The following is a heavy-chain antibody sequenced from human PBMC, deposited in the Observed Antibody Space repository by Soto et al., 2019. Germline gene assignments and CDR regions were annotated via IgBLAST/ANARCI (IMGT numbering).Heavy chain of an antibody. CDR2: IRQDGGEE. CDR3: AKSEGYSFDI. V-gene: IGHV3-7*01. Sequence: EVQLVESGGGLVQPGGSLRLCCAASGLSFSSHWMSWVRQAPGRGLEWVANIRQDGGEEQYSDSVKGRFTLSRDNAKNSLYLQMNGLRVDDTAVYYCAKSEGYSFDIRGQGTMVTVSS. J-gene: IGHJ3*02. D-gene: IGHD1-1*01. CDR1: GLSFSSHW.